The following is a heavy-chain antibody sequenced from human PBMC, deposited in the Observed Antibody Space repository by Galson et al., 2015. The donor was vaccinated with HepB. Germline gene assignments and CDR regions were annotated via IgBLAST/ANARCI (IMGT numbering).Heavy chain of an antibody. V-gene: IGHV3-48*03. CDR3: AREGNWNAFDY. J-gene: IGHJ4*02. D-gene: IGHD1-1*01. Sequence: SLRLSCAASGFTFGSYEMNWVRQAPGKGLEWVSYISSRASTIYYADSVKGRFTISRDNARNSLYLQMNSLRAEDTAVYYCAREGNWNAFDYWGQGTLVTVSS. CDR1: GFTFGSYE. CDR2: ISSRASTI.